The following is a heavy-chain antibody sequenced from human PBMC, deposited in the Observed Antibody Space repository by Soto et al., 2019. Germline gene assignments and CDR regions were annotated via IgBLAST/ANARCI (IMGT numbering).Heavy chain of an antibody. J-gene: IGHJ4*02. Sequence: SETLSLICAVSGGSISSGGYSWSWIRQPPGKGLEWIGYIYHSGSTYYNPSLKSRVTISVDRSKNQFSLKLSSVTAADTAVYYCARGTNTMIVVSYFDYWGQGTLVTVSS. CDR2: IYHSGST. D-gene: IGHD3-22*01. V-gene: IGHV4-30-2*01. CDR3: ARGTNTMIVVSYFDY. CDR1: GGSISSGGYS.